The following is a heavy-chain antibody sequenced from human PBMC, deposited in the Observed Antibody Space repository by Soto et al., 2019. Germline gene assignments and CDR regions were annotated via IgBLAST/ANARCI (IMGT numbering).Heavy chain of an antibody. D-gene: IGHD6-13*01. J-gene: IGHJ6*02. CDR1: GYNFSSYW. Sequence: GASVKVSCKASGYNFSSYWVGWGGQMPGKGLEREGIIYPGDSDTRYSPSFQGQVTISADKSISTAYLQWSSLKASDTAMYYCARVYRSSTEIAAAGTLISGMDVWGQGTTVTVSS. V-gene: IGHV5-51*03. CDR3: ARVYRSSTEIAAAGTLISGMDV. CDR2: IYPGDSDT.